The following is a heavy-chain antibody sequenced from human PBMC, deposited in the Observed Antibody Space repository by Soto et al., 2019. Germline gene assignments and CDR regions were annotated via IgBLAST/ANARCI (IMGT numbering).Heavy chain of an antibody. CDR1: GFTFSSYA. V-gene: IGHV3-23*01. J-gene: IGHJ4*02. CDR2: ISSSGDST. CDR3: AKKGTLSGTGYFDA. D-gene: IGHD6-13*01. Sequence: GGSLRLSCAVSGFTFSSYAMSWVRQAPGKGLEWVSAISSSGDSTWYAGSVKGRFTISRDNSKNTLYLQMNSLRAEDSAVYFCAKKGTLSGTGYFDAWGQGTLVTLSS.